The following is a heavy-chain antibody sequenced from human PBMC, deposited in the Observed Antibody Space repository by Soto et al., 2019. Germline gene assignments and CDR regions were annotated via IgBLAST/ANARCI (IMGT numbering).Heavy chain of an antibody. D-gene: IGHD2-2*03. Sequence: SETLSLTCTVSGDSVSTNSYYWRCIRQPPGKGLEWIASFFIGGNTYYNPSLKSRVTISVDTSKNQFSLKLRSVTAADTAVYFCERRHDLDIVEYYWGQGILVTVSS. V-gene: IGHV4-39*01. CDR2: FFIGGNT. CDR3: ERRHDLDIVEYY. J-gene: IGHJ4*02. CDR1: GDSVSTNSYY.